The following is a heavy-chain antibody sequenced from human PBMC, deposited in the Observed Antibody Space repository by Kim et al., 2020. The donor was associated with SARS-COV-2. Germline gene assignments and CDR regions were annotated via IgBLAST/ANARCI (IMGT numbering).Heavy chain of an antibody. J-gene: IGHJ6*04. Sequence: SETLSLTCTVSGGSISSYYWSWIRQPPGKGLEWIGYIYYSGSTNYNPSLKSRVTISVDTSKNQFSLKLSSVTAADTAVYYCARHVGRNVAGAGRSPLDVWGKGTTVTVSS. D-gene: IGHD6-19*01. CDR1: GGSISSYY. CDR2: IYYSGST. CDR3: ARHVGRNVAGAGRSPLDV. V-gene: IGHV4-59*08.